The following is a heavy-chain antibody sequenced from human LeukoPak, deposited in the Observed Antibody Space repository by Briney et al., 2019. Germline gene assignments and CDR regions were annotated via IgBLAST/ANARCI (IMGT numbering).Heavy chain of an antibody. CDR2: IIPIFGTA. D-gene: IGHD3-3*01. CDR1: GGTFSSYA. CDR3: ARQLSITIFGVYKNWFDP. V-gene: IGHV1-69*13. J-gene: IGHJ5*02. Sequence: SVKVSCKASGGTFSSYAISWVRQAPGQGLEWMGGIIPIFGTANYAQKFQGRVTITADESTSTAYMELSSLRSEDTAVYYCARQLSITIFGVYKNWFDPWGQGTLVTVSS.